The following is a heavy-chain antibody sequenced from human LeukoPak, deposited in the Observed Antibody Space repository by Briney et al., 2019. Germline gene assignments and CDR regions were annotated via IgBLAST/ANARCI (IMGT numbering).Heavy chain of an antibody. CDR3: AKDLCRSVADILLDAFDI. D-gene: IGHD6-19*01. J-gene: IGHJ3*02. V-gene: IGHV3-23*01. Sequence: TAGSLRLSCAASGFTFSSYAMSWVPPAPGKGLEWVSAISSSGGSTYYADSVKGWFTISRDNSKNTLYLQMNSLRAEDTAVSYCAKDLCRSVADILLDAFDIWGQGTMVTVSS. CDR1: GFTFSSYA. CDR2: ISSSGGST.